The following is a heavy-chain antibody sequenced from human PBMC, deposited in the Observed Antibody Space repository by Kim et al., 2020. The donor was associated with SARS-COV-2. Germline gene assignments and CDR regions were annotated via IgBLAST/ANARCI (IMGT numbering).Heavy chain of an antibody. V-gene: IGHV3-30*04. J-gene: IGHJ4*02. CDR2: ISYDGSNK. Sequence: GGSLRLSCAASGFTFSSYAMHWVRQAPGKGLEWVAVISYDGSNKYYADSVKGRFTISRDNSKNTLYLQMNSLRAEDTAVYYCARDAPPYYYGSGSYFSYYFDYWGQGTLVTVSS. CDR3: ARDAPPYYYGSGSYFSYYFDY. D-gene: IGHD3-10*01. CDR1: GFTFSSYA.